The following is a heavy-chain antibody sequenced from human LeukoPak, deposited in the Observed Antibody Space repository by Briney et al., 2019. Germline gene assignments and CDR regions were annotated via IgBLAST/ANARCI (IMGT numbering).Heavy chain of an antibody. Sequence: GASVKLSCTASGYTFTSYGISWVRQAPGQGLEWMGWISAYNGNTNYAQKLQGRVTMTTDTSTSTAYMELRSLRSDDTAVYYCARRSYGYGWVDVWGQGTTVTVSS. J-gene: IGHJ6*02. D-gene: IGHD5-18*01. CDR1: GYTFTSYG. CDR2: ISAYNGNT. V-gene: IGHV1-18*01. CDR3: ARRSYGYGWVDV.